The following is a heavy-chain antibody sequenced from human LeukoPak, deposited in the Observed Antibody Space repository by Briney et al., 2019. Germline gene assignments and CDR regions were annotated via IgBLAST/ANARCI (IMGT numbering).Heavy chain of an antibody. J-gene: IGHJ4*02. V-gene: IGHV3-53*01. CDR3: ASLRHIIPVDSWYFDL. Sequence: QPGGSPRLSCTAPGFPVSRNYMTWVRQAPGKGLLWVALIDTGGNTNYPNSVTGRFIISRDNYRNTLYLQMSDLRAEDTAVYYCASLRHIIPVDSWYFDLWGQGTLVTVSP. CDR1: GFPVSRNY. CDR2: IDTGGNT. D-gene: IGHD3-3*01.